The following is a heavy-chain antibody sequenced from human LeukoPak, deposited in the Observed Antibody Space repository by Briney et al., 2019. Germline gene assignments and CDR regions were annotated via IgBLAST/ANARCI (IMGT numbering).Heavy chain of an antibody. V-gene: IGHV4-34*01. D-gene: IGHD3-10*01. J-gene: IGHJ4*02. CDR1: GGSFSGYY. CDR2: INHSGST. Sequence: SETLSLTCAVYGGSFSGYYWSWIRQPPGKGLGWSGEINHSGSTNSNPSLKSRVTISVDTSKNQFSLKLSSVTAADTAVYYCARSPRNYYGSTVRNYFDYWGQGTLVTVSS. CDR3: ARSPRNYYGSTVRNYFDY.